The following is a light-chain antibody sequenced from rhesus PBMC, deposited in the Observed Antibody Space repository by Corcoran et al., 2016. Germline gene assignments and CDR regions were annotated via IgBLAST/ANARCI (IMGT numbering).Light chain of an antibody. CDR2: GAS. Sequence: EIVMTQSPATLALSPGERATLSCRASQSVSSYLAWYQQTPGQAPRLLIYGASSRATGIPDRFSGSGSGTEFTLTISSREPEDVGVYCCLQSSNWPLYSFGQGTKVEIK. CDR1: QSVSSY. CDR3: LQSSNWPLYS. J-gene: IGKJ2*01. V-gene: IGKV3-24*04.